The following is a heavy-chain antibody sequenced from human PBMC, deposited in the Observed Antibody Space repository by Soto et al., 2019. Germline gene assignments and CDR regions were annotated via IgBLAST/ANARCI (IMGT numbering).Heavy chain of an antibody. D-gene: IGHD6-13*01. J-gene: IGHJ6*02. V-gene: IGHV1-69*13. Sequence: RASVKVSCKASGGTFSSYAISWVRQAPGQGLEWMGGIIPIFGTANYAQKFQGRVTITADESTSTAYMELSSLRSEDTAVYYCARKRVGRLSSPWGIAAAGDYYYYGMDVWGQGTTVTVSS. CDR1: GGTFSSYA. CDR3: ARKRVGRLSSPWGIAAAGDYYYYGMDV. CDR2: IIPIFGTA.